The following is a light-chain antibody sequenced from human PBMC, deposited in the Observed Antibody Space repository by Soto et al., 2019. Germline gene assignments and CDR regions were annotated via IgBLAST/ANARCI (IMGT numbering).Light chain of an antibody. CDR2: EDN. V-gene: IGLV6-57*04. CDR3: QSYDSSNHVV. CDR1: SGSIASNY. J-gene: IGLJ2*01. Sequence: NFMLTQPHSVSESPGKTVTISCTRSSGSIASNYVQWYQQRPGSAPTTVIYEDNQRPSGVPARLSGSIDSSSNSASLTISGMKTEDEADYYCQSYDSSNHVVFGGGTKLTVL.